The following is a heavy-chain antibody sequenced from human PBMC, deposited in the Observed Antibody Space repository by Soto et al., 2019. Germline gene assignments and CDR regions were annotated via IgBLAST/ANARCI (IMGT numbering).Heavy chain of an antibody. V-gene: IGHV4-34*01. CDR3: ASTLAAAGTGYFDY. CDR1: CGSFIGYY. Sequence: SETLSLTCAGSCGSFIGYYWTWIRQIPGKGLEWIGEINQSGNTKYNPSLMSRVTMSVDTSRNQFSLKLSSVTAADTAVYYCASTLAAAGTGYFDYWGQGTLVTVSS. CDR2: INQSGNT. D-gene: IGHD6-13*01. J-gene: IGHJ4*02.